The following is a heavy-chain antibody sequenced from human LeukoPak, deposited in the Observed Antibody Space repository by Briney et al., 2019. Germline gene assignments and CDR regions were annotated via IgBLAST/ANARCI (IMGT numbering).Heavy chain of an antibody. CDR3: AKDWGPEFASGSSYLDS. Sequence: GGSLRLSCAASGFTFSSYSMNWVRQAPGKGLEWVSSISISSSYIYYADSVKGRFTISRDNAKNSLYLQMNSLRAEDTAVYFCAKDWGPEFASGSSYLDSWGQGILVSVSS. V-gene: IGHV3-21*01. CDR1: GFTFSSYS. CDR2: ISISSSYI. D-gene: IGHD3-10*01. J-gene: IGHJ4*02.